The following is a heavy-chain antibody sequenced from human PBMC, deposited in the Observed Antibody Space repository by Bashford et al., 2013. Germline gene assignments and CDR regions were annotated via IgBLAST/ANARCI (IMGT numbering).Heavy chain of an antibody. CDR3: ARPLVIDIDWFDP. V-gene: IGHV1-3*01. CDR2: INPGNGNT. J-gene: IGHJ5*02. CDR1: GYAFTTYG. Sequence: VASVKVSCKASGYAFTTYGVHWVRQAPGQGPEWMAWINPGNGNTKYSHKMQGRIILTADTSASTAYMELTSLTSEDTAVYYCARPLVIDIDWFDPWGQGTLVTVSS. D-gene: IGHD5-12*01.